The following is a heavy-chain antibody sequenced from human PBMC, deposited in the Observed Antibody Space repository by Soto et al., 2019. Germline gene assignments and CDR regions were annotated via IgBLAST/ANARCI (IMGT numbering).Heavy chain of an antibody. D-gene: IGHD6-13*01. J-gene: IGHJ4*02. V-gene: IGHV4-34*01. Sequence: ETLSLTCAVYGGSFSGYYWSWIRQPPGKGLEWIGEINHSGSTNYNPSLKSRVTISVDTSKNQFFLKLSSVTAADTAVYYCARILAGKVDYWGQGTLVTVSS. CDR2: INHSGST. CDR1: GGSFSGYY. CDR3: ARILAGKVDY.